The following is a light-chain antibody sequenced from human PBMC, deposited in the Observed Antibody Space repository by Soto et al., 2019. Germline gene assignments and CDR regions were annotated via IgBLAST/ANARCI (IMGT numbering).Light chain of an antibody. V-gene: IGKV3-15*01. Sequence: EIVMTQSPGTLSGSPGERVTLSCRASQSVSSNLVWYQQKPGQAPRLLIYGATTRAIGIPARFSGSGSGTEFTLSISSLQSEDFAIYYCQQYNSWPRTFGGGTKVEIK. J-gene: IGKJ4*01. CDR2: GAT. CDR1: QSVSSN. CDR3: QQYNSWPRT.